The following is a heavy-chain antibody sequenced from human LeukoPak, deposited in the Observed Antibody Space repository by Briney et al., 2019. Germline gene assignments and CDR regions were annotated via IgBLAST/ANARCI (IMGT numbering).Heavy chain of an antibody. CDR2: INPNSGGT. Sequence: ASVKVSCKASGYTFTGYYMHWVRQAPGQGLEWMGWINPNSGGTNYAQKFQGRVTMTRDTSISTAYMELSRLRTDDTAVYYCARADYGDYSTFDYWGQGTLVTVSS. J-gene: IGHJ4*02. D-gene: IGHD4-17*01. CDR1: GYTFTGYY. V-gene: IGHV1-2*02. CDR3: ARADYGDYSTFDY.